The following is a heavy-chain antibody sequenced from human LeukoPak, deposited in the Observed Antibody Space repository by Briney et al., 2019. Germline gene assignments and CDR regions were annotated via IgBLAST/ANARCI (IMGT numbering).Heavy chain of an antibody. CDR3: ARDGNRIGYLDY. CDR1: GGTFSSYA. CDR2: INPSGGST. Sequence: GASVKVSCKASGGTFSSYAISWVRQAPGQGLEWMGIINPSGGSTSYAQKFQGRVTMTRDTSTSTVYMELSSLRSEDTAVYHCARDGNRIGYLDYWGQGTLVTVSS. V-gene: IGHV1-46*01. D-gene: IGHD1-14*01. J-gene: IGHJ4*02.